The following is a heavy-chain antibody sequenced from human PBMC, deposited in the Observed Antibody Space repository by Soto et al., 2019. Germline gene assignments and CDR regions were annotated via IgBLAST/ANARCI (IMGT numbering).Heavy chain of an antibody. J-gene: IGHJ5*02. CDR3: ARVRRDFWSGYYTFDP. Sequence: SETLSLTCTVSGGSISSGDYYWSWIRQPPGKGLEWIGYIYYSGSTYYNPSLKSRVTISVDTSKNQFSLKLSSVTAADTAVYYCARVRRDFWSGYYTFDPWGQGNLVTVSS. CDR1: GGSISSGDYY. V-gene: IGHV4-30-4*01. CDR2: IYYSGST. D-gene: IGHD3-3*01.